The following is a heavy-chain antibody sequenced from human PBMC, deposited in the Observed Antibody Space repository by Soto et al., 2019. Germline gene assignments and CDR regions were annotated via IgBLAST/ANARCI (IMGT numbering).Heavy chain of an antibody. D-gene: IGHD2-2*02. V-gene: IGHV1-69*01. CDR1: GGTFSSYA. CDR2: IIPIFGTA. J-gene: IGHJ6*02. CDR3: ARRRYCSSTSCYRGGYYYGMDV. Sequence: QVQLVQSGAEVKKPGSSVKVSCKASGGTFSSYAISWVRQAPGQGLEWMGGIIPIFGTANYAQKFQGRVTITADESTSIAYMELSSLRSEDTAVYYCARRRYCSSTSCYRGGYYYGMDVWGQGTTVTVSS.